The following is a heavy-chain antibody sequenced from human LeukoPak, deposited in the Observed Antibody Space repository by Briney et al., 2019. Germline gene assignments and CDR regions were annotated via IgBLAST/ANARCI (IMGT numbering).Heavy chain of an antibody. CDR3: ARGQLDIVATIKRGYYYYMDV. CDR2: INHSGST. CDR1: GGFFSGYY. V-gene: IGHV4-34*01. J-gene: IGHJ6*03. Sequence: SETLSLTCAVYGGFFSGYYWSWIRQPPGKGLEWIGEINHSGSTNYNPSLKSRVTRSVDTSKNQFSLKLSSVTAADTAVYYCARGQLDIVATIKRGYYYYMDVWGKGTTVTVSS. D-gene: IGHD5-12*01.